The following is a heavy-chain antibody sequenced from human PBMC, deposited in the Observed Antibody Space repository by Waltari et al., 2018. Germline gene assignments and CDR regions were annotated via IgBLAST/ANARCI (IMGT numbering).Heavy chain of an antibody. V-gene: IGHV3-21*01. CDR3: AREHSGSYYNDAFDI. D-gene: IGHD1-26*01. Sequence: EVQLVESGGGLVKPGGSLRLSCAASGFTFSSYSMNWVRQAPGKGLEWVSSISSSSSYIYYADSVKGRFTISRDNAKNSLYLQMNSLRAEDTAVYYCAREHSGSYYNDAFDIWGQGTMVTVSS. CDR1: GFTFSSYS. CDR2: ISSSSSYI. J-gene: IGHJ3*02.